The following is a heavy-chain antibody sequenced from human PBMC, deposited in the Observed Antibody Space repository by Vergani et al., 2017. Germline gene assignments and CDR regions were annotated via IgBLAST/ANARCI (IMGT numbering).Heavy chain of an antibody. J-gene: IGHJ6*02. CDR2: IYYSGST. CDR1: GGSISSYY. D-gene: IGHD3-10*01. CDR3: AREVARGVRLMDV. Sequence: QVQLQESGPGLVKPSENLSLTCTVSGGSISSYYWSWIRQPPGKGLEWIGYIYYSGSTNYNPSLKSRVTISVDTSKNQFSLKLSSVTAADTAVYYCAREVARGVRLMDVWGQGTTVTVSS. V-gene: IGHV4-59*01.